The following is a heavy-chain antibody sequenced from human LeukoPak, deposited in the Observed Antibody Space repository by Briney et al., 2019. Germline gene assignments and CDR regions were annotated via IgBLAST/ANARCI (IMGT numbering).Heavy chain of an antibody. V-gene: IGHV1-8*01. D-gene: IGHD3-3*01. Sequence: ASVKVSCKASGYTFTSYDINWVRQATGQGLEWMGWMNPNSGNTGYAQKFQGRVTMTTNTSISTAYMELSSLRSEDTAVYYCATSTIFGVSAFDYWGQGTLVTVSS. CDR3: ATSTIFGVSAFDY. J-gene: IGHJ4*02. CDR2: MNPNSGNT. CDR1: GYTFTSYD.